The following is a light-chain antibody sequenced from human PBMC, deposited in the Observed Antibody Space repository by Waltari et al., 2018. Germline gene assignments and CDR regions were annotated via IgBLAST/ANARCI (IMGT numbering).Light chain of an antibody. J-gene: IGKJ5*01. CDR3: QQYNSYPIT. CDR1: QSISSW. V-gene: IGKV1-5*03. Sequence: DIQMTQSPSTLSASVGDRVTITCRASQSISSWLAWYQQKPGKAPKLLIYKGSRSERGVPSRFSGSGSGAEFTLTISSLQPDDFATYYCQQYNSYPITFGQGTRLEIK. CDR2: KGS.